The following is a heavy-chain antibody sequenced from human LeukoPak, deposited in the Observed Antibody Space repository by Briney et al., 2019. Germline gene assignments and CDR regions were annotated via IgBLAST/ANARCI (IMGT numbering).Heavy chain of an antibody. CDR1: GGSISSYY. Sequence: SETLSLTCTVSGGSISSYYWSWIRQPPGKGLEWIGYINHSGMTSHNPSLKSRVTISVDTSKNHFSLELTSVTAADTAVYYCARDLTGYCTSTNCRGAFGIWGQGTMVTVSS. V-gene: IGHV4-59*01. CDR2: INHSGMT. D-gene: IGHD2-2*01. CDR3: ARDLTGYCTSTNCRGAFGI. J-gene: IGHJ3*02.